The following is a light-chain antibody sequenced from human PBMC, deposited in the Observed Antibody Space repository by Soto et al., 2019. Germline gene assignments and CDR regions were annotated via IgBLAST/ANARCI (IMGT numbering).Light chain of an antibody. Sequence: EFVLTQSPGTLSLSPGERATLSCRASQSVSATYLAWYQQKPGQAPRLLIYAASSRATGVPDRFSGGGSGTDFTLTISRLEPEDFAVYYCQHYSSSPPAITFGQGTRLEIK. J-gene: IGKJ5*01. V-gene: IGKV3-20*01. CDR1: QSVSATY. CDR3: QHYSSSPPAIT. CDR2: AAS.